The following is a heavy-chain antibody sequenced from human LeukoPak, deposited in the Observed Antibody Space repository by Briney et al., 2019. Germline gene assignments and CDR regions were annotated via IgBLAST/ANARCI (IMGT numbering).Heavy chain of an antibody. CDR2: IQTSGST. V-gene: IGHV4-4*07. Sequence: SETLSLTCSVSGVSIRSYSWSWIRQPSGKGLEWIGRIQTSGSTNYNPSLGSRVTMSVDTSKNQFSLKLSSVTAADTAVYYCAREEEGDYSDYFDYWGQGTLVTVSS. D-gene: IGHD2-15*01. J-gene: IGHJ4*02. CDR3: AREEEGDYSDYFDY. CDR1: GVSIRSYS.